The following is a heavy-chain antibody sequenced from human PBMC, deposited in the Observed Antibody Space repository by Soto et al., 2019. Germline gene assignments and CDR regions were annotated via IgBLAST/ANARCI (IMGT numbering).Heavy chain of an antibody. D-gene: IGHD4-17*01. CDR3: ARAVFYGDYGHYFDY. J-gene: IGHJ4*02. Sequence: SETLSLTCTVSGGSXSSGGYYWSWIRQNPGKGLEWIGYIYYSGSTYYNPSLKSRVTISVDTSKNQFSLKLSSVTAADTAVYYCARAVFYGDYGHYFDYWGQGTLVTVSS. V-gene: IGHV4-31*03. CDR1: GGSXSSGGYY. CDR2: IYYSGST.